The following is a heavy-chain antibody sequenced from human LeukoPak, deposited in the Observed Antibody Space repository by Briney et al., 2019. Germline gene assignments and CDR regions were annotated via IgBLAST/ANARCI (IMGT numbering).Heavy chain of an antibody. J-gene: IGHJ4*02. V-gene: IGHV3-48*03. CDR1: GFTFSSYE. CDR3: ARGGPAVLRYFDLYHRSHYFDY. Sequence: GGSLRLSGAASGFTFSSYEMNWVRQAPGKGLEWVSYISSSGSTIYYADSVKGRFTISRDNAKNSLYLQMNSLRAEDTAVYYCARGGPAVLRYFDLYHRSHYFDYWGQGTLVTVSS. CDR2: ISSSGSTI. D-gene: IGHD3-9*01.